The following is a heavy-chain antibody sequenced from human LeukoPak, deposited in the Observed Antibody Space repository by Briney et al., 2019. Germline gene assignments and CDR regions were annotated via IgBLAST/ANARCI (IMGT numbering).Heavy chain of an antibody. CDR3: ARLSGYYGSGIDY. J-gene: IGHJ4*02. CDR2: IYYSGST. V-gene: IGHV4-59*01. Sequence: SETLSLTCTASGGSISSYYWSWIRQTPGKGLVWIGYIYYSGSTNFNPSPKSRVTISVDTSKNQSSLKLSSVTAADTAVYYCARLSGYYGSGIDYWGQGPLVTVSS. D-gene: IGHD3-10*01. CDR1: GGSISSYY.